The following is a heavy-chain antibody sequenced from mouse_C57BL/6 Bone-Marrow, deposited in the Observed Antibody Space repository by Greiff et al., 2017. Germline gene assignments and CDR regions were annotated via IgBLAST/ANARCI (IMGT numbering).Heavy chain of an antibody. CDR2: ISSGGSYT. J-gene: IGHJ4*01. CDR1: GFTFSSYG. Sequence: EVMLVESGGDLVKPGGSLKLSCAASGFTFSSYGMSWVRQTPDKRLEWVATISSGGSYTYYPDSVKGRVTISRDNDTNTLYLQMSSLKSEDTAMYYCARRGYYYAMDYWGQGTAVTVAS. V-gene: IGHV5-6*02. CDR3: ARRGYYYAMDY.